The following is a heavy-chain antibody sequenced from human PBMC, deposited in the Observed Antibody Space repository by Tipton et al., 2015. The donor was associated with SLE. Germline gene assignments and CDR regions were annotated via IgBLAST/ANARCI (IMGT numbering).Heavy chain of an antibody. J-gene: IGHJ3*02. CDR1: GGSISSYY. CDR3: ARDRGGGPTPDAFDI. V-gene: IGHV4-59*01. CDR2: IYYSGRT. Sequence: TLSLTCTVSGGSISSYYWSWIRQPPGKGLEWIGYIYYSGRTNYNPSLKSRVTISVDTSKNQFSLKLSSVTAADTAVYYCARDRGGGPTPDAFDIWGQGTMVTVSS. D-gene: IGHD3-10*01.